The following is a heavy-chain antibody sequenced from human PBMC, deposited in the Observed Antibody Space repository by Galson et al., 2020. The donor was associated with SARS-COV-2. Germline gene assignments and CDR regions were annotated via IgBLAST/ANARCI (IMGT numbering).Heavy chain of an antibody. J-gene: IGHJ6*04. Sequence: GESLKISCAVSGLTFSTAWMIWVRQAPGKGLEWVGRIKRRSDGETTDYGTPVKGRFIISRDDSKDTLYLHMNSLRTEDTGVYYCAIRFGGLGYIDVWGKGTTVTVSS. CDR3: AIRFGGLGYIDV. D-gene: IGHD3-10*01. V-gene: IGHV3-15*01. CDR1: GLTFSTAW. CDR2: IKRRSDGETT.